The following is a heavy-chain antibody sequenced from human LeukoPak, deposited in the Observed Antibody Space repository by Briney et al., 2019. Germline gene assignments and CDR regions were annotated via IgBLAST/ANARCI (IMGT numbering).Heavy chain of an antibody. Sequence: PGGSLRLSCAVSGFNFIDYSMNWVRQAPGKGLEWISYIGISSGNTKYADSVKGRFTISRDKARNSLYLQMNSLRVEDTAVYYCARDHRYAFDNWGHGTLVTVSS. CDR3: ARDHRYAFDN. CDR2: IGISSGNT. J-gene: IGHJ4*01. D-gene: IGHD5-12*01. CDR1: GFNFIDYS. V-gene: IGHV3-48*01.